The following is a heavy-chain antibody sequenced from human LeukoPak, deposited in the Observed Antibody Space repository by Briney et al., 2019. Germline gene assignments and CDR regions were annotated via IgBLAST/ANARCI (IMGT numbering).Heavy chain of an antibody. Sequence: SVKVSCTASGGTFSSYAISWVRQAPGQGLEWMGGIIPIFGTANYAQKFQGRVTITADESTSTAYMELSSLRSEDTAVYYCARDSYGGNFYYYYYGMDVWGQGTTVTVSS. V-gene: IGHV1-69*13. D-gene: IGHD4-23*01. CDR3: ARDSYGGNFYYYYYGMDV. J-gene: IGHJ6*02. CDR1: GGTFSSYA. CDR2: IIPIFGTA.